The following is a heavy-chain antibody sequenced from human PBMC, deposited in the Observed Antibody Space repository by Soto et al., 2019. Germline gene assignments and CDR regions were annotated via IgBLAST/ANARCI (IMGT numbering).Heavy chain of an antibody. CDR2: ISSSGSTI. D-gene: IGHD6-19*01. V-gene: IGHV3-48*03. J-gene: IGHJ6*02. CDR3: ERHEKYDGYSSGWYNYYYGMDV. CDR1: GFTFSSYE. Sequence: GGSLRLSCAASGFTFSSYEMNWVRQAPGKGLEWVSYISSSGSTIYYADSVKGRFTISRDNAKNSLYLQMNSLRAEDTAVYYCERHEKYDGYSSGWYNYYYGMDVWGQGTTVTV.